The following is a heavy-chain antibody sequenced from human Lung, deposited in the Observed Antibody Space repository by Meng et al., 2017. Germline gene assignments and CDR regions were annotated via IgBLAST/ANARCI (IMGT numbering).Heavy chain of an antibody. CDR1: GGSFSDYY. CDR3: ARGPTTMAHDFDY. V-gene: IGHV4-34*01. D-gene: IGHD4-11*01. Sequence: QVQLAQWGPGLLKPFETLSLTCVVSGGSFSDYYWSWIRQPPGKGLEWIGEINHSGSTNYNPSLESRATISVDTSQNNLPLKLSSVTAADSAVYYCARGPTTMAHDFDYWGQGTLVTVSS. CDR2: INHSGST. J-gene: IGHJ4*02.